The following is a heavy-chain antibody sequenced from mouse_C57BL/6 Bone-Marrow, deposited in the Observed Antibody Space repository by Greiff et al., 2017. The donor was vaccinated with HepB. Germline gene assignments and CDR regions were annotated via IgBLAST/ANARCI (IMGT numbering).Heavy chain of an antibody. Sequence: QVQLQQSGAELVKPGASVKLSCKASGYTFTEYTIHWVKQRSGQGLEWIGWFYPGSGSIKYNEKFKDKATLTADKSSSTVYMELRRLTSEDSAVYFCARHEDRPMVTTDGLWFAYWGQGTLVTVSA. CDR3: ARHEDRPMVTTDGLWFAY. J-gene: IGHJ3*01. V-gene: IGHV1-62-2*01. CDR2: FYPGSGSI. CDR1: GYTFTEYT. D-gene: IGHD2-2*01.